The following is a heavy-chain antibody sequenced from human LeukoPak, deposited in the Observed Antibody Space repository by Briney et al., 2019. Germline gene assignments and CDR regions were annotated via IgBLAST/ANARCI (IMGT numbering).Heavy chain of an antibody. CDR3: ARGGVYCSSTSCYYDY. CDR1: GNSFTSYW. Sequence: GGSLKISRKGSGNSFTSYWIGWVRQMPGKGLEWMGIIYPGDSDTRYSPSFQGQVTISPDNSISTAYLRSSSLKASDTAMYYCARGGVYCSSTSCYYDYWGQGTLVTVSS. CDR2: IYPGDSDT. D-gene: IGHD2-2*01. J-gene: IGHJ4*02. V-gene: IGHV5-51*01.